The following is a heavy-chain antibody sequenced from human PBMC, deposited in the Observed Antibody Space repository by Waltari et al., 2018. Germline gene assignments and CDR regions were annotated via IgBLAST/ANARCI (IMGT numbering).Heavy chain of an antibody. CDR2: IYYSGST. CDR1: GGSISSSSYY. D-gene: IGHD5-18*01. V-gene: IGHV4-39*07. CDR3: ARSPSPAMDIDY. J-gene: IGHJ4*02. Sequence: QLQLQESGPGLVKPSETLSLTCTVSGGSISSSSYYWGWIRQPPGKGLEWIGSIYYSGSTYYNPSRKSRVTISVDTSKNQFSLKLSSVTAADTAVYYCARSPSPAMDIDYWGQGTLVTVSS.